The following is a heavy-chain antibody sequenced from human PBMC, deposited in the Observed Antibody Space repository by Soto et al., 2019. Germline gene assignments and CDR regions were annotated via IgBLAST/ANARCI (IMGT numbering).Heavy chain of an antibody. CDR3: ARSTVTYSPGMDV. D-gene: IGHD4-17*01. Sequence: EVQLEESGGGLVQPGGSLRLSCAASGFTFRTYEMNWVRQAPGKGLEWISYISSSGTTVYYAGSVTGRFTISRDNAKNALYLQMHSLRADNTALYYCARSTVTYSPGMDVCGPGTTDTGSS. CDR2: ISSSGTTV. CDR1: GFTFRTYE. V-gene: IGHV3-48*03. J-gene: IGHJ6*02.